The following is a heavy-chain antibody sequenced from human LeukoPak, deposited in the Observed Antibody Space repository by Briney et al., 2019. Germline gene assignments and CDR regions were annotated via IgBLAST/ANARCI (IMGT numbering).Heavy chain of an antibody. D-gene: IGHD5-18*01. J-gene: IGHJ4*02. V-gene: IGHV3-74*01. CDR2: INSDGGST. Sequence: GGSLRLSCAASGFTFSSYWMHWVRQAPGKGLVWVSRINSDGGSTSYTDSVKGRFTISRDNAKNTLYLQMNSLRAEDTAVYYCAKEASRGSSFPYTPIEKPYYLDYWGQGTLVTVSS. CDR1: GFTFSSYW. CDR3: AKEASRGSSFPYTPIEKPYYLDY.